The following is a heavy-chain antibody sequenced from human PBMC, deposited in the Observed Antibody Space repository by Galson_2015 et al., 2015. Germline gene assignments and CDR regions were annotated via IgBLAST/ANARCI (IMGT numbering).Heavy chain of an antibody. Sequence: QSGAEVKKPGESLKISCKGSGYSFTTYWIGWVRQMPGKGLEWMGIIYPGDSDARYSPSFQGQVTISADKSISTAYLQWSSLEASDTAMYYCARHVGGLGNLNAFDIWGQGTMVTVSS. CDR1: GYSFTTYW. J-gene: IGHJ3*02. CDR2: IYPGDSDA. CDR3: ARHVGGLGNLNAFDI. V-gene: IGHV5-51*01. D-gene: IGHD1-26*01.